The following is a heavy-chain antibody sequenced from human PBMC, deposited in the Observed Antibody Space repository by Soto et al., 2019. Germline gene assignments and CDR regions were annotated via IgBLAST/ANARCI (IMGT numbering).Heavy chain of an antibody. J-gene: IGHJ4*02. Sequence: EVQRVESGGGLVQPGGSLRLSCAASGFTVSSFYTTWVRQAPGKGLQWVAVISSGGSTYYADSVKGRFTISRDNSKNTLYLEMNSLRAEDTAVYYCARDTFGGAYDFLHGGQGTLVTVSS. CDR3: ARDTFGGAYDFLH. CDR1: GFTVSSFY. CDR2: ISSGGST. D-gene: IGHD3-3*01. V-gene: IGHV3-66*01.